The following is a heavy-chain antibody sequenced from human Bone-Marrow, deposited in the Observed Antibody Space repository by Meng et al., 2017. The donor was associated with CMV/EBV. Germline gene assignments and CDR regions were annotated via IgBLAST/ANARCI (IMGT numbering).Heavy chain of an antibody. CDR3: AKKRGGYYDSSGYFDY. J-gene: IGHJ4*02. Sequence: GESLKISCAASGFTFSSYWMSWVRQAPGKGLEWVAFIRYDGSNKYYADSVKGRFTISRDNSKNTLYLQMNSLRAEDTAVYYCAKKRGGYYDSSGYFDYWGQGTLVTVS. CDR2: IRYDGSNK. CDR1: GFTFSSYW. V-gene: IGHV3-30*02. D-gene: IGHD3-22*01.